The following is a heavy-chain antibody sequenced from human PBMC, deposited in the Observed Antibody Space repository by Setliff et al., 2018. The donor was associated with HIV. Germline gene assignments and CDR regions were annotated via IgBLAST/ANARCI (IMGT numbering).Heavy chain of an antibody. CDR3: ARDRVLLGWFDP. CDR2: ISSSSYYI. J-gene: IGHJ5*02. D-gene: IGHD2-15*01. CDR1: GFTFSSYT. V-gene: IGHV3-21*04. Sequence: PGGSLRLSCAASGFTFSSYTMNWVRQAPGKGLEWVSSISSSSYYIYYADSVKGRFTISRDNAKNSLYLQMNSLRVEDTAVYYCARDRVLLGWFDPWGQGTRVTVSS.